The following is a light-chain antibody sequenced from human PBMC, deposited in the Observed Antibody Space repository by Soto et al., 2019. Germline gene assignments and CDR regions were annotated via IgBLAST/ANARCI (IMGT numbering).Light chain of an antibody. Sequence: QSALTQPASVSGSPGQSITISFTGTSRDVGGYDYVSWYQLHPGKAPKLMVFEVSNRPSGVSYRFSGSKSGNTASLTISGLQAEDEADYFCSSYSISTAYLFGTGTKVTVL. V-gene: IGLV2-14*01. CDR3: SSYSISTAYL. J-gene: IGLJ1*01. CDR1: SRDVGGYDY. CDR2: EVS.